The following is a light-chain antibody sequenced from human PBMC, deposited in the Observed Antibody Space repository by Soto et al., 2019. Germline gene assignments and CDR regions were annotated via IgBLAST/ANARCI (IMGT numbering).Light chain of an antibody. V-gene: IGKV1-5*03. CDR1: QSISRW. Sequence: DFQMTQSPSTLSASVGDRVTITCRASQSISRWLVWYQQKPGKAPKLLIYKASSLESGVPSRFSGSGSGTEFTLTISTLQPDDFATYYCQQYNGYSRTFGQGTKVEIK. CDR3: QQYNGYSRT. J-gene: IGKJ1*01. CDR2: KAS.